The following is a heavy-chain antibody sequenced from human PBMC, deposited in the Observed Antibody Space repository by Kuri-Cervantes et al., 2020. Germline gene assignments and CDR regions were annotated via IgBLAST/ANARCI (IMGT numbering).Heavy chain of an antibody. D-gene: IGHD1-26*01. CDR3: ARVAGGATLNAAY. CDR2: ISSSSSYI. V-gene: IGHV3-21*03. CDR1: GFTFSSYS. J-gene: IGHJ4*02. Sequence: GGSLRLSCAASGFTFSSYSMNWVRQAPGKGLEWVSSISSSSSYIFYADSVKGRSTISRDNARNSLYLQMNSLRAEDTAVYYCARVAGGATLNAAYWGQGTLVTVSS.